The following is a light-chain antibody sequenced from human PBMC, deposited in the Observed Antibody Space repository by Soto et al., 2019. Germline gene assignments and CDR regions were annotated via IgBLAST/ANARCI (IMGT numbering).Light chain of an antibody. CDR2: DVS. V-gene: IGKV3-11*01. CDR1: QSVSSY. CDR3: QQRGT. J-gene: IGKJ4*01. Sequence: EFVLTQSPATLSLSPGERATLSCRASQSVSSYLAWYQQKPGQASRLLIYDVSNRATGIPARFSGSGSGTDFTLTISSLEPEDFAVYYCQQRGTFGGGTKVDIK.